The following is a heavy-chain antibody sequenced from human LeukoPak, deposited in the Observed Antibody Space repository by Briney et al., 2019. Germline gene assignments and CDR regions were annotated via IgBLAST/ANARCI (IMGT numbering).Heavy chain of an antibody. CDR1: GGSISSSSYY. J-gene: IGHJ3*02. CDR2: IYYSGST. Sequence: SETLSLTCTVSGGSISSSSYYWGWIRRPPGKGLEWIGSIYYSGSTYYNPSLKSRVTISVDTSKNQFSLKLSSVTAADTAVYYCASGGYDFWSGYFPHDAFDIWGQGTMVTVSS. D-gene: IGHD3-3*01. CDR3: ASGGYDFWSGYFPHDAFDI. V-gene: IGHV4-39*01.